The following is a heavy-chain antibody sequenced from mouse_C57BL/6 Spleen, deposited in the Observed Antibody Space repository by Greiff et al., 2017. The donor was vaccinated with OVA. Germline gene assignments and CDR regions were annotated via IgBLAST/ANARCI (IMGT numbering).Heavy chain of an antibody. J-gene: IGHJ3*01. D-gene: IGHD2-1*01. Sequence: EVQLQQSGPELVKPGASVKISCKASGYTFTDYYMNWVKQSHGKSLEWIGDINPNNGGTSYNQKFKGKATLTVDKSSSTAYMELRSLTSEDSAVYYCARWKGYGNYVGFAYWGQGTLVTVSA. V-gene: IGHV1-26*01. CDR1: GYTFTDYY. CDR3: ARWKGYGNYVGFAY. CDR2: INPNNGGT.